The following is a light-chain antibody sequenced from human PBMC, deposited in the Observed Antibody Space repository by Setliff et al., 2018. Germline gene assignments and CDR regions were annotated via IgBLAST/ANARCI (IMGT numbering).Light chain of an antibody. V-gene: IGLV2-14*01. Sequence: QSVLTQPPSASGSPGQSVTISCTGTSSDVGGYNYVSWYQQHPGKAPKLMIYDVSKRPSGVSNRFSGSKSGNTASLTISGLQAEDEADYYCSSYTSSSTYVVFGEGTKVTV. J-gene: IGLJ2*01. CDR3: SSYTSSSTYVV. CDR2: DVS. CDR1: SSDVGGYNY.